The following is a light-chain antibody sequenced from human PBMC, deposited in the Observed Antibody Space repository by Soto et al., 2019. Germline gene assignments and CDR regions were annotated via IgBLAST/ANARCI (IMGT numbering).Light chain of an antibody. Sequence: EIVLTQSPATLSLSPGERATLSCRASQSVSNYLAWYQQKPGQAPRLLIYDASNRATGIPARFSGSGSGTDFTLTINRLEPEDFAVYYCQQYANSPITFGQGTRLEIK. CDR1: QSVSNY. CDR2: DAS. V-gene: IGKV3-11*01. CDR3: QQYANSPIT. J-gene: IGKJ5*01.